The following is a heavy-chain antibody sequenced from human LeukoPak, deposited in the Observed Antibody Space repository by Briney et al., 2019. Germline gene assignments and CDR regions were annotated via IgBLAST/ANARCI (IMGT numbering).Heavy chain of an antibody. CDR3: ARVPYYYDSSGYYEYYFDY. D-gene: IGHD3-22*01. CDR2: IYYSGST. J-gene: IGHJ4*02. V-gene: IGHV4-59*01. Sequence: SETLSLTCTVSGGSISSYYWSWIRQPPGKGLEWIGHIYYSGSTNYNPSLKSRVTISVDTSKNQLSLKLSSVTAADTAVYYCARVPYYYDSSGYYEYYFDYWGQGTLVTVSS. CDR1: GGSISSYY.